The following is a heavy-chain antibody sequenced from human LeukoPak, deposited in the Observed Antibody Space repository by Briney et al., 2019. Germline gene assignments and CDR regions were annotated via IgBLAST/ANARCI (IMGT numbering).Heavy chain of an antibody. CDR2: ISGSGGST. CDR1: GFTFSSYA. D-gene: IGHD6-19*01. CDR3: AKLTQQWLVRGSGSFDY. J-gene: IGHJ4*02. Sequence: GGSLRLSCAASGFTFSSYAMSWVRQAPGKGLEWVSAISGSGGSTYYADSVKGRFAISRDNSKNTLYLQMNSLRAEDTAVYYCAKLTQQWLVRGSGSFDYWGQGTLVTVPS. V-gene: IGHV3-23*01.